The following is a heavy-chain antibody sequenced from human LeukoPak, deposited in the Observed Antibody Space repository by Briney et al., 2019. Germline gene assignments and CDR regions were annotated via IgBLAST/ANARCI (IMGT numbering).Heavy chain of an antibody. D-gene: IGHD1-1*01. Sequence: PSETLSLSCNVSGYSISSGYYWGWIRQPPGRGLEWIGSIHHSGSTYYNPSLKSRVTISVDTSKNQFSLKLSSVTAADTALYYCARDQYDDVAFDPWGQGTLVTVSS. CDR1: GYSISSGYY. CDR2: IHHSGST. J-gene: IGHJ5*02. V-gene: IGHV4-38-2*02. CDR3: ARDQYDDVAFDP.